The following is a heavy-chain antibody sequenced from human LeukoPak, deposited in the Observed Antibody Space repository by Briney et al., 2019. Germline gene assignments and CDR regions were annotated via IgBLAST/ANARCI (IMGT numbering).Heavy chain of an antibody. J-gene: IGHJ4*02. CDR3: AKDQYSSGSYYFDY. CDR2: IYSGGST. Sequence: GGSLRLSCAASGFTVSSNYMSWVRQAPGKGLEWGSVIYSGGSTYYADSLKGRFTISRDNYKNTLYLQMNSLRAEDTAVYYCAKDQYSSGSYYFDYWGQGTLVTVSS. D-gene: IGHD6-19*01. CDR1: GFTVSSNY. V-gene: IGHV3-66*01.